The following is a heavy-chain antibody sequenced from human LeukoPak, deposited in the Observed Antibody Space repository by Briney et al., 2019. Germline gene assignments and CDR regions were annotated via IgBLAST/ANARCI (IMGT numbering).Heavy chain of an antibody. D-gene: IGHD3-10*01. CDR1: GGSISSYY. CDR3: ARGFLRRGIYYYYYGMDV. CDR2: IYYSGST. J-gene: IGHJ6*02. Sequence: SETLSLTCTVSGGSISSYYWSWIRQPPGKGLEWIGYIYYSGSTNYNPSLKSRVTISVDTSKNQFSLKLSSVTAADTAVYYCARGFLRRGIYYYYYGMDVWGQGTTVTVSS. V-gene: IGHV4-59*08.